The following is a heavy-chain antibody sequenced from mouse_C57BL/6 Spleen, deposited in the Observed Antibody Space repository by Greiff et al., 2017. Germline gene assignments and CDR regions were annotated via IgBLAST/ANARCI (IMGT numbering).Heavy chain of an antibody. CDR2: INPSSGYT. V-gene: IGHV1-4*01. CDR3: ARSPLYYSNYVGYFDV. D-gene: IGHD2-5*01. Sequence: QVQLKESGAELARPGASVKMSCKASGYTFTSYTMHWVQQRPGQGLEWIGYINPSSGYTKYNQKFKDKATLTADKSSSTAYMQLSSLTSEDSAVYYCARSPLYYSNYVGYFDVWGTGTTVTVSS. CDR1: GYTFTSYT. J-gene: IGHJ1*03.